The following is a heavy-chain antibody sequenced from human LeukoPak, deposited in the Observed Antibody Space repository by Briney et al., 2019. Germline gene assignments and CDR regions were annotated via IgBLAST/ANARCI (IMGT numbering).Heavy chain of an antibody. D-gene: IGHD3-22*01. V-gene: IGHV3-7*01. CDR3: ARARDIWVISYFDY. CDR1: GFSFSSYW. CDR2: IRQDESER. J-gene: IGHJ4*02. Sequence: GGSLRLSCEGSGFSFSSYWMTWVRQLPGKGPEWVANIRQDESERYFADSVKGRFTISRDNAKKSVYLHMSSLRAEDTAVYYCARARDIWVISYFDYWGQGTLVTVSS.